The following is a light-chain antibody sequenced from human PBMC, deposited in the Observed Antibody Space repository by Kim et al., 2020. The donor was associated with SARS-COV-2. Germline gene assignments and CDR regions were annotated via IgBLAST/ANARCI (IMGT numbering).Light chain of an antibody. CDR3: GSHTSTTSLRV. V-gene: IGLV2-14*04. Sequence: QSITISCTGTSSDVGAYNYVSWYQQHPGKAPNLIIYDVSRRPSGVSNRFSGSKSGNTASLSISGLQAEDEADYYCGSHTSTTSLRVFGGGTKLTVL. CDR1: SSDVGAYNY. CDR2: DVS. J-gene: IGLJ2*01.